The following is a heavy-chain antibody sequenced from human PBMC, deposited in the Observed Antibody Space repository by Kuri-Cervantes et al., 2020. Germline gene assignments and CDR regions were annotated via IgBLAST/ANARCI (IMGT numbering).Heavy chain of an antibody. J-gene: IGHJ6*04. V-gene: IGHV3-23*01. D-gene: IGHD5-24*01. CDR3: ARGSRWLQLGMDV. Sequence: GESLKISCAASGFTFSSYAMSWIRQAPGKGLEWVSAISGSGGSTYYADSVKGRFTISRDNSKNTLYVQMNSLGGEDTAVYFCARGSRWLQLGMDVWGKGTTVTVSS. CDR1: GFTFSSYA. CDR2: ISGSGGST.